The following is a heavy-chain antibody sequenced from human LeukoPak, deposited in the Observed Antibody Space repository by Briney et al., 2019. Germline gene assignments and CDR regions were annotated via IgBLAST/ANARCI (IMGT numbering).Heavy chain of an antibody. J-gene: IGHJ6*02. CDR3: ARDGCSSTSCYSDYYYGMDV. Sequence: SETLSLTCTVSGGSVSSYYWSWIRQPPGRGLEWIGYLSHSGSSDSNPSLKSRVTILVDTSKNQFSLKLTSVTAADTAVYYCARDGCSSTSCYSDYYYGMDVWGQGTTVTVSS. V-gene: IGHV4-59*02. CDR2: LSHSGSS. CDR1: GGSVSSYY. D-gene: IGHD2-2*01.